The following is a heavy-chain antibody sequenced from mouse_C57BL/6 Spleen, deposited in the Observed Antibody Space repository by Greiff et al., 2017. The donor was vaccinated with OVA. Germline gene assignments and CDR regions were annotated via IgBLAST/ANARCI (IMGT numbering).Heavy chain of an antibody. V-gene: IGHV5-17*01. CDR1: GFTFSDYG. D-gene: IGHD2-4*01. CDR2: ISSGRGTI. J-gene: IGHJ3*01. CDR3: ARDDYEAWFAY. Sequence: EVQRVESGGGLVKPGGSLKLSCAASGFTFSDYGMHWVRQAPEKGLEWVGYISSGRGTIYYADTVQGRFTISRDNAKNTLFLQMTSLRSEDTAMYYCARDDYEAWFAYWGQGTLVTVSA.